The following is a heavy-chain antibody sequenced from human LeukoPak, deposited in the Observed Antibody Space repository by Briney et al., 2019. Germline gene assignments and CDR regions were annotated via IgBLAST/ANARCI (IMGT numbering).Heavy chain of an antibody. V-gene: IGHV3-21*01. CDR2: ISSSSSYI. Sequence: GGSLRLSCAASGFTFSSYSMNWVRQAPGKGLEWVSSISSSSSYIYYADSVKGRFTISRGNAKNSLYLQMNSLRAEVTAVYYCARDEAYYYGSGEGDFYIWGQGTMVTVSS. D-gene: IGHD3-10*01. CDR1: GFTFSSYS. J-gene: IGHJ3*02. CDR3: ARDEAYYYGSGEGDFYI.